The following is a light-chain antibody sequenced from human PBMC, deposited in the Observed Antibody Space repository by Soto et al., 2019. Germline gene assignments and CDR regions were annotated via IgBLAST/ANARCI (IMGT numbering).Light chain of an antibody. CDR2: GAS. CDR3: QQYGSTPFA. V-gene: IGKV3-20*01. Sequence: EIVLTQSPGTLSLSPGERATLSCRASQSVSSDYLAWYQQNPGQDPSLIIYGASSGASGITDRFSGRGSGTDFTLTISRLEPDDVAVYYCQQYGSTPFAFGPGTKVDIK. CDR1: QSVSSDY. J-gene: IGKJ3*01.